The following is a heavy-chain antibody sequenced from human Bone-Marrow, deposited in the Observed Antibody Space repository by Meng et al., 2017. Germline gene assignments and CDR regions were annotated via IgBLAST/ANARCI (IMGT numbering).Heavy chain of an antibody. V-gene: IGHV3-49*04. D-gene: IGHD3-10*02. J-gene: IGHJ4*02. CDR3: TRVFPLDY. CDR2: IRSKAYGGTT. CDR1: GFYFNNAW. Sequence: GESLKISCAASGFYFNNAWMSWVRQAPGKGLEWVGFIRSKAYGGTTEYAASVKGRFTISRDDSKSIAYLQMNSLKTEDTAVYYCTRVFPLDYWGQGTLVTVSS.